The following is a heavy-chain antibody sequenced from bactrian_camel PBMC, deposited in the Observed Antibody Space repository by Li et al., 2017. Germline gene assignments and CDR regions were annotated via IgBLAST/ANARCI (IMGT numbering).Heavy chain of an antibody. Sequence: HVQLVESGGGSAQAGGSLRLSCAASGDTDSRMCMAWYRQSPGKEREAVAAVDFEGDADHTDSVRGRFFASRDNAKNTLYLQMNDLKPEDTGVYYCAADPAPWGLECADFGDWAQGQGTQVTVS. J-gene: IGHJ4*01. CDR2: VDFEGDA. V-gene: IGHV3S53*01. D-gene: IGHD4*01. CDR1: GDTDSRMC.